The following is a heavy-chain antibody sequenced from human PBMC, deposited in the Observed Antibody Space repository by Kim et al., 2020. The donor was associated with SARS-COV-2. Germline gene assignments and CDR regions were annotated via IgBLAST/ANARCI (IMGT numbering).Heavy chain of an antibody. CDR3: ARAYYYDSSGYSLPDY. CDR2: ISSSSSYI. D-gene: IGHD3-22*01. V-gene: IGHV3-21*01. Sequence: GGSLRLSCAASGFTFSSYSMNWVRQAPGKGLEWVSSISSSSSYIYYADSVKGRFTISRDNAKNSLYLQMNSLRAEDTAVYYCARAYYYDSSGYSLPDYWGQGTLVTVSS. CDR1: GFTFSSYS. J-gene: IGHJ4*02.